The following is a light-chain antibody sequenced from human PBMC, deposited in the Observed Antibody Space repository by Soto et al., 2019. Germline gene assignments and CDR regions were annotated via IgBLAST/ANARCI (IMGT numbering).Light chain of an antibody. J-gene: IGKJ1*01. Sequence: DRQMTQSPSTLSASVGDRVTITCRASQDVNNWLAWYQQKPGKAPKLLIYEASSLVTGVPSRFSGSGSGTEFTLTISSLQPDYFATYYCQQYDSRLSFGQGTKVEVQ. CDR2: EAS. V-gene: IGKV1-5*03. CDR3: QQYDSRLS. CDR1: QDVNNW.